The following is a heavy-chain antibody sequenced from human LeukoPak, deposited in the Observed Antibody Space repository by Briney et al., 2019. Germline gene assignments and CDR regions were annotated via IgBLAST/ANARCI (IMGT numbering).Heavy chain of an antibody. D-gene: IGHD3-22*01. V-gene: IGHV3-53*01. J-gene: IGHJ4*02. CDR3: ARTGDSSGYYPFDY. Sequence: GGSLRLSCAASGFTVSSNYMSWVRQAPGKGLEWVSVIYSGGSTYYADSVKGRFTISRDNSKNTLYLQMNSLRAEDTAEYYCARTGDSSGYYPFDYWGQGTLVTVSS. CDR2: IYSGGST. CDR1: GFTVSSNY.